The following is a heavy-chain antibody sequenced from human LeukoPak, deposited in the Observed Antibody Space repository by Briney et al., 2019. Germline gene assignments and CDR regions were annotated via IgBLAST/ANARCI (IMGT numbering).Heavy chain of an antibody. CDR2: INHSGST. CDR3: ARGYYGLGSHRVYFDY. D-gene: IGHD3-10*01. V-gene: IGHV4-34*01. CDR1: GGSFSGYY. J-gene: IGHJ4*02. Sequence: SETLSLTCAVYGGSFSGYYWSWIRQPPGKGLEWIGEINHSGSTNYNPSLKSRVTISVDTSKNQFSLMLGSVTAADTAVYYCARGYYGLGSHRVYFDYWGQGTRVAVSP.